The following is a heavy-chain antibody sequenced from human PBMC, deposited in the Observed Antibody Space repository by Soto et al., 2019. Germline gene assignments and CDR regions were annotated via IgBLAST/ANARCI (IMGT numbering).Heavy chain of an antibody. D-gene: IGHD3-10*01. CDR2: IYYSGST. V-gene: IGHV4-31*03. CDR1: GGSISSGGYY. Sequence: QVQLQESGPGLVKPSQTLSLTCTVSGGSISSGGYYWSWIRQHPGKGLEWIGYIYYSGSTYYNPSLKSRLTISVDTSKNQFSLKLSSVTAADTAVYYCARDRMVRGEVRAFDIWGQGTMVTVSS. J-gene: IGHJ3*02. CDR3: ARDRMVRGEVRAFDI.